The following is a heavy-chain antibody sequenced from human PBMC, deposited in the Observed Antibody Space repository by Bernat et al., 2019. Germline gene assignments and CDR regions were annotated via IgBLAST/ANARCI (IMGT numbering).Heavy chain of an antibody. CDR2: IYHSGST. J-gene: IGHJ4*02. D-gene: IGHD3-16*02. V-gene: IGHV4-30-2*01. Sequence: QLQLQESGSGLVKPSQTLSLTCAVSGGSISSGGYSWSWIRQPPGKGLEWIGYIYHSGSTYYNPSLKSRVTISVDRSKNQFSLKLSSVTAADTAVYYCASGGYDDVWGSYRQAFDYWGQGTLVTVSS. CDR3: ASGGYDDVWGSYRQAFDY. CDR1: GGSISSGGYS.